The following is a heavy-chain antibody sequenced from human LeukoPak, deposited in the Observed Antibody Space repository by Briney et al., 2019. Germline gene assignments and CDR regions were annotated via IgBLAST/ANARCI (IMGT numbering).Heavy chain of an antibody. CDR2: IGYRGGSI. CDR3: AKSWGYTRPYYNYMDV. V-gene: IGHV3-23*01. Sequence: GGSLRLSCAASGFTFTGHNMNWVRQAPGKGLEWVSIIGYRGGSIYYAHSVQGRFTISRDNSKNTLSLQMHGLRPEDTAVYYCAKSWGYTRPYYNYMDVWGKGTTVTVSS. CDR1: GFTFTGHN. J-gene: IGHJ6*03. D-gene: IGHD3-16*02.